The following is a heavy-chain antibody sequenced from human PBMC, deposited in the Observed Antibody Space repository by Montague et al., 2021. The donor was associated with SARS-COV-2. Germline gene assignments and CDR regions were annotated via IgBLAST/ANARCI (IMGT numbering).Heavy chain of an antibody. D-gene: IGHD4-11*01. CDR3: AVNSNYDYYYGMDV. CDR1: GYSISSGYY. Sequence: SETLSLTCTVSGYSISSGYYWGWIRHPPGKGLEWIGSIYHSGSTYYNPSLKSRVTISVDTSKNQFSLKLSSVTAADTAVYYCAVNSNYDYYYGMDVWGQGTTVTVSS. CDR2: IYHSGST. V-gene: IGHV4-38-2*02. J-gene: IGHJ6*02.